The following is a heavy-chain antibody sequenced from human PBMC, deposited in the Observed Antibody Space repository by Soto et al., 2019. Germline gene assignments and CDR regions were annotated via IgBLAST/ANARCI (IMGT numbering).Heavy chain of an antibody. CDR3: ARQRSMDV. Sequence: GGSLRLSCAASGVSFNDYSMNWVRQAPGKGLEWVSYISRSSGTIYYADSVKGRFTISRDNAKNSLYLQMNSLRAEDTAVYYCARQRSMDVWGQGTTVTVSS. J-gene: IGHJ6*02. V-gene: IGHV3-48*01. CDR2: ISRSSGTI. CDR1: GVSFNDYS.